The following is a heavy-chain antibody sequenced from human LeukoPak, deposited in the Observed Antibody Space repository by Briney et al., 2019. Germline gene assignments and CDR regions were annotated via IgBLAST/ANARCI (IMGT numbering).Heavy chain of an antibody. D-gene: IGHD1-26*01. V-gene: IGHV4-59*08. Sequence: SETLSLTCTVSGGSISRYYWSWIRQPPGKGLEWIGYIYYGGSTNYNPSLKSRVTISVDTSKNQFSLKLSSVTAADTAVYYCARHGSGIVGVTRIDYWGQGTLVTVSS. J-gene: IGHJ4*02. CDR3: ARHGSGIVGVTRIDY. CDR1: GGSISRYY. CDR2: IYYGGST.